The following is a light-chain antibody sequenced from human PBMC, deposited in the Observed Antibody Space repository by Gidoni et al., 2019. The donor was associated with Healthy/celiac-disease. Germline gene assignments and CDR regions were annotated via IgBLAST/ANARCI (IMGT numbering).Light chain of an antibody. CDR2: RNN. CDR1: SSNLGSNT. V-gene: IGLV1-44*01. CDR3: AAWDDSLTGVV. J-gene: IGLJ2*01. Sequence: QPVLTQPPSASGTPGQRVTISCSGSSSNLGSNTVNWYQQLPGTAPKLLIYRNNQRPSGVPDRFSGSKSGTSASLAISGLQSEDEADYYCAAWDDSLTGVVFGGGTKLTVL.